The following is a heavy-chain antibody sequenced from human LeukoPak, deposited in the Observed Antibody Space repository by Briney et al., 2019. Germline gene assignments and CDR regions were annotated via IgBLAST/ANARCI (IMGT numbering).Heavy chain of an antibody. CDR1: GFTFSSYA. CDR3: ARDRVSVGTVTTPGY. D-gene: IGHD4-17*01. V-gene: IGHV3-30*04. CDR2: ISYDGSNK. J-gene: IGHJ4*02. Sequence: GRSLRLSCAACGFTFSSYAMHWVRQAPGKGVEGVAVISYDGSNKYYADSVKGRFTISRDNSKNTLYLQMNSLRAEDTAVYYCARDRVSVGTVTTPGYWGQGTLVTVSS.